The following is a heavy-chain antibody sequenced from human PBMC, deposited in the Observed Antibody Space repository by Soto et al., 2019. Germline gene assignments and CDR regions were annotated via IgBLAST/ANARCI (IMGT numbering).Heavy chain of an antibody. CDR3: ARVGDIVVVGPWFDP. CDR1: GYIFTSYG. D-gene: IGHD2-2*01. V-gene: IGHV1-18*01. Sequence: ASVKVSCKASGYIFTSYGISWVRQAPGQGLEWMGWIDGHNGNTKYAQKVQERVTLTTDTSTSTAYMELRSLRSDVTAMYYCARVGDIVVVGPWFDPWGQGTLVTVSS. CDR2: IDGHNGNT. J-gene: IGHJ5*02.